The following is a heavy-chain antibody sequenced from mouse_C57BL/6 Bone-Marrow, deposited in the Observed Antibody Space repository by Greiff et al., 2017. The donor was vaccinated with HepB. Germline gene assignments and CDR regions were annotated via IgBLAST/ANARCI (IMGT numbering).Heavy chain of an antibody. CDR2: ISDGGSYT. V-gene: IGHV5-4*01. CDR3: ARDHYYGSSPRFAY. J-gene: IGHJ3*01. Sequence: DVMLVESGGGLVKPGGSLKLSCAASGFTFSSYAMSWVRQTPEKRLEWVATISDGGSYTYYPDNVKGRFTISRDNAKNNLYLQMSHLKSEDTAMYYCARDHYYGSSPRFAYWGQGTLVTVSA. D-gene: IGHD1-1*01. CDR1: GFTFSSYA.